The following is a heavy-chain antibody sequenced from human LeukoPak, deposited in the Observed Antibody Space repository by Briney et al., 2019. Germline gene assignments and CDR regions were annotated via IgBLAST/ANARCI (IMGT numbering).Heavy chain of an antibody. CDR3: AIRSSIATRLFDF. V-gene: IGHV5-51*01. CDR2: IYPGDSDT. J-gene: IGHJ4*02. D-gene: IGHD6-6*01. Sequence: GESLKISCKGSVYSFTSYLIGWVRQMPGKGLEWMGIIYPGDSDTKYSPSFQGQVTISADKSITTTYLQWSSLMASDTAIYFCAIRSSIATRLFDFWGQGTLVTVSS. CDR1: VYSFTSYL.